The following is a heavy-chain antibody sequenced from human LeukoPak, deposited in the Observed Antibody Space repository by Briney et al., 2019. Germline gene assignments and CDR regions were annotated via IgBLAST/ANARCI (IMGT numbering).Heavy chain of an antibody. Sequence: SETLSLTCTVSGGSISRYYWSWIRQPPGKGLEWIGYIYYSGSTNYNPSLKSRVTISVDTSKNQFSLKLSSVTAADTAVYYCAREMRGGSGFVDYWGQGTLVTVSS. V-gene: IGHV4-59*01. CDR1: GGSISRYY. J-gene: IGHJ4*02. D-gene: IGHD2-21*01. CDR3: AREMRGGSGFVDY. CDR2: IYYSGST.